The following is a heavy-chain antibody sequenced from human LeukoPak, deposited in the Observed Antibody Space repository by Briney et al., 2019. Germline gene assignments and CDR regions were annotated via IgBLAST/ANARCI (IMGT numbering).Heavy chain of an antibody. Sequence: EASVKVSCKASGYTFTSYGISWVRQAPGQGLEWMGWINPNSGGTNYAQKFQGRVTMTRDTSISTAYMELSRLRSDDTAVYYCARDASLRSAFLHYYYYMDVWGKGTTVTVSS. V-gene: IGHV1-2*02. CDR1: GYTFTSYG. D-gene: IGHD3-3*01. CDR3: ARDASLRSAFLHYYYYMDV. J-gene: IGHJ6*03. CDR2: INPNSGGT.